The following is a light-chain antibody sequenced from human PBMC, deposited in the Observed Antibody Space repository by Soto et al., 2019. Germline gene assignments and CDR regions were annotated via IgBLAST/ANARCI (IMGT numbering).Light chain of an antibody. CDR2: GAS. CDR1: QSVTSN. Sequence: EIVLTQSPGTLSLSPGARATLSCRASQSVTSNLAWYQQKPDQAPRLLIYGASTRATGIPARFSGSGSGTEFTLTISSLQSEDFAVYYGQQYNNWPPWTFGQGTKVDIK. J-gene: IGKJ1*01. CDR3: QQYNNWPPWT. V-gene: IGKV3-15*01.